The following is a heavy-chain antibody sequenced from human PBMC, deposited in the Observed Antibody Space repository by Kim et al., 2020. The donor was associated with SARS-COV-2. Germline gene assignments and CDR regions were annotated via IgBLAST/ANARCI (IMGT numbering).Heavy chain of an antibody. J-gene: IGHJ4*02. Sequence: SKESALAVKSRITISPDTSKTQFSLQLNSVTPEDTAVYFCVRGGELTGLDHWGQGTLVTVSS. CDR3: VRGGELTGLDH. D-gene: IGHD7-27*01. CDR2: SK. V-gene: IGHV6-1*01.